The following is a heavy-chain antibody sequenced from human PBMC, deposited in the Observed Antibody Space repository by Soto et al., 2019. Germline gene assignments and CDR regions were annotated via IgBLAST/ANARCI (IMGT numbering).Heavy chain of an antibody. D-gene: IGHD5-18*01. J-gene: IGHJ4*03. CDR3: ASGGRGYSSSFPRLYFEY. V-gene: IGHV1-69*13. Sequence: SVKVSCKASGGTFSSNASSWVRQAPGQGPEWMGGILPIFNTANYAQNFQGRVTITADESTSTSYMELTSLKSEDTAIYYCASGGRGYSSSFPRLYFEYWGHGTLVTVCS. CDR2: ILPIFNTA. CDR1: GGTFSSNA.